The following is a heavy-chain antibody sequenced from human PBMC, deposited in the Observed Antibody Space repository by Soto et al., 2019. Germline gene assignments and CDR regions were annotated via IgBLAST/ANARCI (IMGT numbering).Heavy chain of an antibody. CDR2: IVVGSGNT. V-gene: IGHV1-58*01. J-gene: IGHJ6*02. Sequence: SVKVSCKASGFTFTSSAVQWVRQARGQRLEWIGWIVVGSGNTNYAQKFQERVTITRDMSTSTAYMELSSLRSEDTAVYYCAAGCSSTSCYHDVWGQGTTVTVSS. CDR3: AAGCSSTSCYHDV. D-gene: IGHD2-2*01. CDR1: GFTFTSSA.